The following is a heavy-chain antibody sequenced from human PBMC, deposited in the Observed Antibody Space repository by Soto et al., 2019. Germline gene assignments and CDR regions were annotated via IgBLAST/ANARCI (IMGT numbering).Heavy chain of an antibody. CDR3: AKDLLGYYDSSGPGY. J-gene: IGHJ4*02. D-gene: IGHD3-22*01. CDR2: ISYDGSNK. Sequence: GGSMRLSCAASGVTFSSYGMHWVRQAPGKGLEWVAVISYDGSNKYYADSVKGRFTISRDNSKNTLYLQMNSLRAEDTAVYYCAKDLLGYYDSSGPGYWGQGTLVTVSS. CDR1: GVTFSSYG. V-gene: IGHV3-30*18.